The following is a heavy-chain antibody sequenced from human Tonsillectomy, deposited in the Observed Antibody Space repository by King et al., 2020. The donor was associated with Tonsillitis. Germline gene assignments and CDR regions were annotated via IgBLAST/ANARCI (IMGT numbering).Heavy chain of an antibody. D-gene: IGHD6-19*01. Sequence: VQLVESGGGLVKPGGSLRLSCAASGFTFSDYYMSWIRPAPGKGLEWVSSISSSSSFTNYSDSVKGRFTISRDNAKNSLFLQMNSLRAEDTAVYYCARAGQWLVQAFDIWGQGTMVTVSS. CDR3: ARAGQWLVQAFDI. V-gene: IGHV3-11*05. CDR2: ISSSSSFT. CDR1: GFTFSDYY. J-gene: IGHJ3*02.